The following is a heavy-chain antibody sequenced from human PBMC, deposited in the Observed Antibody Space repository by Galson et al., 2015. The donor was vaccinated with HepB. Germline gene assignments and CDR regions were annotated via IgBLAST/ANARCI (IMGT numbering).Heavy chain of an antibody. D-gene: IGHD3-10*01. CDR2: ISYDGSNK. CDR1: GFTFSSYG. V-gene: IGHV3-30*18. Sequence: SLRLSCAASGFTFSSYGMHWVRQAPGKGLEWVAVISYDGSNKYYADSVKGRFTISRDNSKNTLYLQMNSLRAEDTAVYYCAKDLSGVSPYYYYGMDVWGQGTTVTVSS. CDR3: AKDLSGVSPYYYYGMDV. J-gene: IGHJ6*02.